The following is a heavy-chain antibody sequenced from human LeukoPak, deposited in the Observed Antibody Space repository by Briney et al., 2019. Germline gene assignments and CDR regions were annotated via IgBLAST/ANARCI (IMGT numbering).Heavy chain of an antibody. V-gene: IGHV3-53*05. D-gene: IGHD3-22*01. Sequence: GGSLILSCAASGFTVSRNYMSWVRQAPGKGLEWVSVISSGGNTYYTDSVKGRFTISRDNSKNTLYLQMGSLRAEDMAVYYCARGGQSKYDSSGYLNYFDYWGQGTLVTVSS. CDR1: GFTVSRNY. CDR2: ISSGGNT. CDR3: ARGGQSKYDSSGYLNYFDY. J-gene: IGHJ4*02.